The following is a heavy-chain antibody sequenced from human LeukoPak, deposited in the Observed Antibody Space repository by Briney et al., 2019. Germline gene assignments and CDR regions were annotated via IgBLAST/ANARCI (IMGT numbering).Heavy chain of an antibody. CDR3: ARESSGRYYFDY. CDR1: GGTFSSYA. Sequence: ASVKVSCKASGGTFSSYAISWVRQAPGQGLEWMGRIIPILGIANYAQKFQGRVTITADKSTSTAYMELSSLRSEDTAVCYCARESSGRYYFDYWGQGTLVTVSS. V-gene: IGHV1-69*04. J-gene: IGHJ4*02. CDR2: IIPILGIA.